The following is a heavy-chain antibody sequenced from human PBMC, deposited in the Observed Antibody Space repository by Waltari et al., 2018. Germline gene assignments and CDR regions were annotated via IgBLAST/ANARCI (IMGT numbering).Heavy chain of an antibody. J-gene: IGHJ4*02. V-gene: IGHV3-23*04. CDR2: ISGSGGST. CDR1: GFTFSSYA. Sequence: EVQLVESGGGLVQPGGSLRLSCAASGFTFSSYAMSWVRQAPGKGLEWVSAISGSGGSTYYADSVKGRFTISRDNSKNTLYLPMNSLRAEDTAVYYCAKDLSEYSSSLTLYYFDYWGQGTLVTVSS. D-gene: IGHD6-6*01. CDR3: AKDLSEYSSSLTLYYFDY.